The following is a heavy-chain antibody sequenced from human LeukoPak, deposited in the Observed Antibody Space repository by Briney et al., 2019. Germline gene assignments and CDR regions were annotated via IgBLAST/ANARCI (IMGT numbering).Heavy chain of an antibody. CDR2: ISWNSGSI. Sequence: GGSLRLSCAASGFTFDDYAMHWVRQAPGKGLEWVSGISWNSGSIGYADSAKGRFTISRDNAKNSLYLQMNSLRAEDTALYYCAKGNMGAENIDYWGQGTLVTVSS. CDR3: AKGNMGAENIDY. V-gene: IGHV3-9*01. CDR1: GFTFDDYA. D-gene: IGHD1-26*01. J-gene: IGHJ4*02.